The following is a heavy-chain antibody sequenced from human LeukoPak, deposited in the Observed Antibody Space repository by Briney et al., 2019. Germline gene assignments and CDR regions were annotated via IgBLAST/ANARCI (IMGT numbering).Heavy chain of an antibody. CDR1: GFTFSSYS. CDR2: ISSSSSTI. J-gene: IGHJ6*02. V-gene: IGHV3-48*02. Sequence: PGGSLRLSCAASGFTFSSYSMNWVRRAPGKGLEGVSYISSSSSTIYYADSVKGRFTISRDNAKNSLYLQLNSLRDEDTAVYYCAREMAYSYYYGMDVWGQGTTVTVSS. CDR3: AREMAYSYYYGMDV. D-gene: IGHD5-18*01.